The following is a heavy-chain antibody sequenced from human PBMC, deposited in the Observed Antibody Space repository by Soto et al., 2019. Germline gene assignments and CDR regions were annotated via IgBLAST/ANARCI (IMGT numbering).Heavy chain of an antibody. J-gene: IGHJ6*02. CDR3: ARDSRGYYYGSGSPLYGMDV. Sequence: SETLSLTCTVSGGSISSGGYYRSWIRQHPGKGLEWIGYIYYSGSTYYNPSLKSRVTISVDTSKNQFSLKLSSVTAADTAVYYCARDSRGYYYGSGSPLYGMDVWGQGTTVTVSS. D-gene: IGHD3-10*01. CDR2: IYYSGST. CDR1: GGSISSGGYY. V-gene: IGHV4-31*03.